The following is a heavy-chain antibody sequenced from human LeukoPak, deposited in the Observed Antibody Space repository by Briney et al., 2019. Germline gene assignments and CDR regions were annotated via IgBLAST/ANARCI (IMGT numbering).Heavy chain of an antibody. CDR1: GFTFSSYS. Sequence: PGGSLRLSCAASGFTFSSYSMNWVRQAPGKGLEWVSSISSSSSYIYYADSVKGRFTISRDNAKNSLYLQMNSLRAEDTAVYYCARDTGIWGPFCFDYWGQGTLVTVSS. V-gene: IGHV3-21*01. CDR2: ISSSSSYI. D-gene: IGHD2/OR15-2a*01. J-gene: IGHJ4*02. CDR3: ARDTGIWGPFCFDY.